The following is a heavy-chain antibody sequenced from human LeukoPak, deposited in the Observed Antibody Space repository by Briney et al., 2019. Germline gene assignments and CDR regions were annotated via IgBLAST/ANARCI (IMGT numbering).Heavy chain of an antibody. V-gene: IGHV4-38-2*02. Sequence: SETVSLTCTVSGYSISSGYYWGWIRQPPGKGLEWIGSIYHSGSTYYNPSLKSRVTISVDTSKNQFSLKLSSVTAADTAVYYCARDIAAETNWFDPWGQGTLVTVSS. CDR3: ARDIAAETNWFDP. CDR1: GYSISSGYY. J-gene: IGHJ5*02. D-gene: IGHD6-13*01. CDR2: IYHSGST.